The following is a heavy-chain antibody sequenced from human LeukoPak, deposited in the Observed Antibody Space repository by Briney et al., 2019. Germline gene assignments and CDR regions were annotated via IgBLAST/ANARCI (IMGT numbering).Heavy chain of an antibody. CDR2: IYYSGST. D-gene: IGHD4-17*01. J-gene: IGHJ4*02. Sequence: SETLSLTCTASGGSISSYYWSWIRQPPGKGLEWIGYIYYSGSTNYNPSLKSRVTISVDTSKNQFSLKLSSVTAADTAVYYCARDTAGYGDYALWGQGTLVTVSS. CDR3: ARDTAGYGDYAL. V-gene: IGHV4-59*01. CDR1: GGSISSYY.